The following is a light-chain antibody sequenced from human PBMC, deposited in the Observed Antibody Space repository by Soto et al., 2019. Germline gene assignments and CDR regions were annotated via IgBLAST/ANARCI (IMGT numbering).Light chain of an antibody. V-gene: IGKV3D-15*01. CDR3: TQDNDLART. Sequence: EIVMTHAPATLSVSPGVRVTLSCSASQSGSSNLAWYQQTPGQAPRVLIYGASTRDTGIPARFGGSGSGAVSTLNIGRLQSEDFSGSYCTQDNDLARTFGRGTMLALK. CDR2: GAS. J-gene: IGKJ1*01. CDR1: QSGSSN.